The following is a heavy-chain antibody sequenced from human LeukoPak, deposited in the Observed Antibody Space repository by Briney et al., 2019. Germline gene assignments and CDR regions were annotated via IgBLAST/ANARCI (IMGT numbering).Heavy chain of an antibody. CDR1: GGTFSNYA. V-gene: IGHV1-3*01. D-gene: IGHD6-19*01. Sequence: ASVKVSCKASGGTFSNYAISWVRQAPGQRLEWMGWINAGNGNTKYSQKFQGRVTITRDTSASTAYMELSSLRSEDTAVYYCAREIAVAGTDYFDYWGQGTLVTVSS. J-gene: IGHJ4*02. CDR2: INAGNGNT. CDR3: AREIAVAGTDYFDY.